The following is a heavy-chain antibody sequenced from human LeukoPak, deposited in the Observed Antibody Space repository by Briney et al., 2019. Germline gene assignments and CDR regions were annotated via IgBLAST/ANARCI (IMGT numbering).Heavy chain of an antibody. CDR3: ARDITGSSGFFNGAFDI. D-gene: IGHD3-22*01. CDR2: IFPIFNTA. V-gene: IGHV1-69*05. CDR1: GGTFNNYA. Sequence: SVKVSCKVSGGTFNNYAIHWVRQAPGQGLEWMGRIFPIFNTADYAQKFQGRVTITTDESTNTAYMELSSLRSEDTAMYYCARDITGSSGFFNGAFDIWGLGTEVTVSS. J-gene: IGHJ3*02.